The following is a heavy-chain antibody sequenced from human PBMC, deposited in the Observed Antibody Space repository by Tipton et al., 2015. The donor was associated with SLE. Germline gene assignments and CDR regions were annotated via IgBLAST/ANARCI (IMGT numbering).Heavy chain of an antibody. CDR3: ARKIYFDY. CDR2: ITSGSSTI. Sequence: SLRLSCAASGFTFSSYWMHWVRQAPGKGLEWVSYITSGSSTIFYADSVRGRFTISRDNAKNSLYLQMNSLRAEDTAVYYCARKIYFDYWGQGTLVTVSS. CDR1: GFTFSSYW. V-gene: IGHV3-48*01. J-gene: IGHJ4*02.